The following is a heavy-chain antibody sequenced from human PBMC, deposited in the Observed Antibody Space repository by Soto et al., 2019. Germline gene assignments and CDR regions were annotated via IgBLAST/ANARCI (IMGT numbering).Heavy chain of an antibody. Sequence: VQLVESGGGVVQPGRSLRLSCAASGFTFSSYAMHWVRQAPGKGLEWVAVISYDGSNKYYADSVKGRFTISRDNSKNTLYLQMNSLRAEDTAVYYCARGSGSYYFFDYWGQGTLVTVSS. CDR1: GFTFSSYA. J-gene: IGHJ4*02. D-gene: IGHD3-10*01. V-gene: IGHV3-30-3*01. CDR2: ISYDGSNK. CDR3: ARGSGSYYFFDY.